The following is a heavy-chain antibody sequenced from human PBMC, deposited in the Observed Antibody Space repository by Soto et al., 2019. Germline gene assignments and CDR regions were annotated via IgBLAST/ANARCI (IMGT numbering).Heavy chain of an antibody. CDR1: GFTVSSNY. Sequence: EVQLVESGGGLIQPGGSLRLSCAASGFTVSSNYMSWVRQAPGKGLEWVSVIYSGGNTYYADSVKGRFTISRDNSKNTDYLQMNSLRAEATAVYYCATGGYTYGPDAFDIWGQGTMVTVSS. CDR3: ATGGYTYGPDAFDI. J-gene: IGHJ3*02. D-gene: IGHD5-18*01. V-gene: IGHV3-53*01. CDR2: IYSGGNT.